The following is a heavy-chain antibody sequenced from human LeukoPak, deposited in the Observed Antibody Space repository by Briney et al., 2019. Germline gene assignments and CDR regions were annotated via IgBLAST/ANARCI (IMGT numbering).Heavy chain of an antibody. D-gene: IGHD6-13*01. Sequence: GGSLRLSCSASGFTFSSYAMHWVRQAPGKGLEYVSAISSNGGSTYYADSVKGRFTISRDNSKNTLYLQMSSLRAEDTAVYYCVKGGTYSSSWYTYYYYSMDVWGKGTTVTVSS. CDR3: VKGGTYSSSWYTYYYYSMDV. J-gene: IGHJ6*04. V-gene: IGHV3-64D*06. CDR1: GFTFSSYA. CDR2: ISSNGGST.